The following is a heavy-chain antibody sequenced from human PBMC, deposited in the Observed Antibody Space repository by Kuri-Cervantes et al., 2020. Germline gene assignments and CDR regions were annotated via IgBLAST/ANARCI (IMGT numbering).Heavy chain of an antibody. Sequence: GGSLRLSCPASGLTFSNFGMHWVRQAPGKGLEWVAFIRYDGSNEYYADSVKGRFTISRDNSKNTLYLQMNSLRAEDTAVYYCARLIGAPAAMPYFDYWGQGTLVTVS. J-gene: IGHJ4*02. CDR1: GLTFSNFG. CDR3: ARLIGAPAAMPYFDY. D-gene: IGHD2-2*01. CDR2: IRYDGSNE. V-gene: IGHV3-30*02.